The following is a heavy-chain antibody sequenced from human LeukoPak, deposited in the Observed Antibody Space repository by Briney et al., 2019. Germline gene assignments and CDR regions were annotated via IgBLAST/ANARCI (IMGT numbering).Heavy chain of an antibody. CDR2: IGTAGDT. CDR3: ARGGDFGYSYGGYYYMDV. J-gene: IGHJ6*03. D-gene: IGHD5-18*01. V-gene: IGHV3-13*01. CDR1: GFTFSSYD. Sequence: PGGSLRLSCAASGFTFSSYDMLWVRQATGKGLEWVSTIGTAGDTYYPGSVKGRFTISRENAKNSLYLQMNSLRAGDTAVYYCARGGDFGYSYGGYYYMDVWGKGTTVTVSS.